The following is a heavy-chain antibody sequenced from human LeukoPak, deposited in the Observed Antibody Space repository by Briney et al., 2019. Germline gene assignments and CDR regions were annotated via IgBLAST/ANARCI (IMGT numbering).Heavy chain of an antibody. CDR1: GDSISSGDYY. V-gene: IGHV4-61*02. J-gene: IGHJ6*03. CDR2: ISSSGST. Sequence: SETLSLTCTVSGDSISSGDYYWSWIRQPAGKGLEWIGRISSSGSTNYNPSLKSRVTISVDTSKNQFSLKLSSVTAADMAVYYCARQGVQLWLDYMDVWGKGTTVTISS. D-gene: IGHD5-18*01. CDR3: ARQGVQLWLDYMDV.